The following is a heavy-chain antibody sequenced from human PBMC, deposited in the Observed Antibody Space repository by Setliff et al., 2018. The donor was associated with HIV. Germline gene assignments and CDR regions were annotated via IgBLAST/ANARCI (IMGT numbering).Heavy chain of an antibody. CDR1: GGTFSSYT. D-gene: IGHD6-13*01. Sequence: GASVKVSCKASGGTFSSYTISWVRQAPGQGLEWMGRIIPILGIANYAQKFQGRVTITADKSTSTAYMELSSLRSEDTAVYYCARDRGVIATHPFDYWGQGTLVTV. V-gene: IGHV1-69*04. CDR2: IIPILGIA. J-gene: IGHJ4*02. CDR3: ARDRGVIATHPFDY.